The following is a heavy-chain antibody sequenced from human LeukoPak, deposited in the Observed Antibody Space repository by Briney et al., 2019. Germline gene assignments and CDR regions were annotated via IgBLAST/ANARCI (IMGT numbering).Heavy chain of an antibody. V-gene: IGHV1-3*01. CDR3: AREWKRGSSLYDY. Sequence: ASVKVSCKASGYTFTNYAIHWVRPAPGQRLEWMGWIDADNVKREYPQKFHGRVTNTSDTSASTAYMDLSGLRSQDTAVYYCAREWKRGSSLYDYWREGTLVPVPS. J-gene: IGHJ4*02. CDR1: GYTFTNYA. CDR2: IDADNVKR. D-gene: IGHD3-16*01.